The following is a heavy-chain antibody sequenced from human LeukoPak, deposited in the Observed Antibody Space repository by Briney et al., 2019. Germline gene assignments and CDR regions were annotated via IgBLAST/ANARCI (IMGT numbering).Heavy chain of an antibody. CDR3: ARGTIFMDV. D-gene: IGHD3-3*01. Sequence: ASVKVSCKASGYTFTSYYMHWVRQAPGQGLEWMGIINPSGGNTGYAQKFQGRVTITRNTSISTAYMELSSLRSEDTAVYYCARGTIFMDVWGKGTTVTVSS. CDR2: INPSGGNT. CDR1: GYTFTSYY. V-gene: IGHV1-46*01. J-gene: IGHJ6*03.